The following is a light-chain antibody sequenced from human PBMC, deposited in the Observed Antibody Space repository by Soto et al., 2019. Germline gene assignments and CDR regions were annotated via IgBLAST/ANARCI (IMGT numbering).Light chain of an antibody. Sequence: EIVLTQSPGTLSLSPGERATLSCRASQSVSSSYLAWYQQKPGQAPRLLIYGAAARATGIPDRFSGSGYGTDFTLTISRLEPDDFAVYYCQQYGSSMYTFGQGTKVEIK. J-gene: IGKJ2*01. CDR1: QSVSSSY. V-gene: IGKV3-20*01. CDR3: QQYGSSMYT. CDR2: GAA.